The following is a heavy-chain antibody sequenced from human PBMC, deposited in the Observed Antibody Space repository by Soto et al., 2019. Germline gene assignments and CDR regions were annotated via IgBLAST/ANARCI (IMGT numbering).Heavy chain of an antibody. CDR2: LNPSGGTT. J-gene: IGHJ6*02. CDR1: GYTFTSYY. V-gene: IGHV1-46*01. D-gene: IGHD2-15*01. Sequence: GASVKVSCKASGYTFTSYYIHWVRQAPGQGLEWMGILNPSGGTTTYAQKFQGRVTMTRDTSTSTVYMELSSLRSEDTAVYYCAREEVAAIKGDFYYYYAMDVWGQGT. CDR3: AREEVAAIKGDFYYYYAMDV.